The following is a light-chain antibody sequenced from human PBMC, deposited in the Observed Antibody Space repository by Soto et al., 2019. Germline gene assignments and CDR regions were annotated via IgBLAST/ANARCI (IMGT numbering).Light chain of an antibody. Sequence: XSVLTQPRSVSGSPGQSVAISCTGTSSDVGGYNYVSWYQQHPGKAPKLMIYDVNKRPSGVPDRFSGSKSGNTASLTISGLQAEDEADYYCCSFAGDPYVFGTGNKVTVL. J-gene: IGLJ1*01. CDR1: SSDVGGYNY. CDR3: CSFAGDPYV. V-gene: IGLV2-11*01. CDR2: DVN.